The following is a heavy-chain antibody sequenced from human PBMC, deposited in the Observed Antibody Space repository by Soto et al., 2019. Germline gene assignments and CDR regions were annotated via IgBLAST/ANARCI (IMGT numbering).Heavy chain of an antibody. CDR1: GVTFSSYG. J-gene: IGHJ6*03. D-gene: IGHD4-17*01. V-gene: IGHV3-33*01. CDR3: ARDLRENDYGATGYMDV. Sequence: GGSLRLSCAASGVTFSSYGMHWVRQAPGKGLEWVAVIWYDGSNKYYADSVKGRFTISRDNSKNTLYLQMNSLRAEDTAVYYCARDLRENDYGATGYMDVWGKGTTVTVSS. CDR2: IWYDGSNK.